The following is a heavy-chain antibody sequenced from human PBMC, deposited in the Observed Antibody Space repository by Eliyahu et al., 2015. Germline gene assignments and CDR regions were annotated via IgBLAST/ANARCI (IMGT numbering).Heavy chain of an antibody. CDR2: ISVTSTTI. J-gene: IGHJ3*02. V-gene: IGHV3-48*02. CDR3: ATSPGYCDRGTCYAHLFNI. D-gene: IGHD2-15*01. Sequence: WLSYISVTSTTIYYIDSVKGRFTTSRDNAKNSLYMQMNSLRDEDTAVYYCATSPGYCDRGTCYAHLFNIWGQGTKVTVSS.